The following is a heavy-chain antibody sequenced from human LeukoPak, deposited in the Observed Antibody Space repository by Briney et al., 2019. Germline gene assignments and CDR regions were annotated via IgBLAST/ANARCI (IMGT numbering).Heavy chain of an antibody. Sequence: GGSLRLSCAASGFAFSSFGMHWVRQAPGKGLEWVAVLSYDGSNRYYADSVKGRFTISRDNSKNTLYLQMNSLRAEDTAVYYCAKDASTVTLHADYWGQGTLDTVSS. D-gene: IGHD4-17*01. CDR1: GFAFSSFG. V-gene: IGHV3-30*18. CDR2: LSYDGSNR. J-gene: IGHJ4*02. CDR3: AKDASTVTLHADY.